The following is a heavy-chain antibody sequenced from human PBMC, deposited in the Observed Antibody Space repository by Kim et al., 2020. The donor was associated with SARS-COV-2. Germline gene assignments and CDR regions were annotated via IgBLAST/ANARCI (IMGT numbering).Heavy chain of an antibody. CDR3: AAHYYDGRGSYYFDH. Sequence: GGSLRLSCAASGFTFSTYWMAWVRQVPGKGLEWLANIHPDASQKYYVDSVRGRFTISRDNAKNSLYLQMNELRAEDTAVYFCAAHYYDGRGSYYFDHWGQGTLVTVSS. CDR1: GFTFSTYW. J-gene: IGHJ4*02. CDR2: IHPDASQK. D-gene: IGHD3-22*01. V-gene: IGHV3-7*01.